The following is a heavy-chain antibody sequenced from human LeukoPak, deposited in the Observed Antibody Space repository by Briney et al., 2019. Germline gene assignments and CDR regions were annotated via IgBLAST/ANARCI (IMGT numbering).Heavy chain of an antibody. CDR3: ARWNDYGDYGEYFQH. CDR2: INAGNGNT. Sequence: ASVKVPCKASGYTSTSYAMHWVRQAPGQRLEWMGWINAGNGNTKYSQKFQGRVTITRDTSASTAYMELSSLRSEDTAVYYCARWNDYGDYGEYFQHWGQGTLVTVSS. J-gene: IGHJ1*01. D-gene: IGHD4-17*01. V-gene: IGHV1-3*01. CDR1: GYTSTSYA.